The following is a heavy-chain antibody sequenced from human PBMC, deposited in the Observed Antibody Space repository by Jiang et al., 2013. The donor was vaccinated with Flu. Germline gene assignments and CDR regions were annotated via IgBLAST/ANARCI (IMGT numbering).Heavy chain of an antibody. CDR2: IYYSGNT. D-gene: IGHD3-10*01. CDR3: ARAYYGTHFDY. V-gene: IGHV4-59*01. Sequence: VKPSETLSLTCIVSGGSMSSYYWSWIRQPPGKGLEWIGSIYYSGNTNYNPSLKSRIAISVDTSKNQFSLKVSSVTAADTAIYYCARAYYGTHFDYWGQGALVTVSS. CDR1: GGSMSSYY. J-gene: IGHJ4*02.